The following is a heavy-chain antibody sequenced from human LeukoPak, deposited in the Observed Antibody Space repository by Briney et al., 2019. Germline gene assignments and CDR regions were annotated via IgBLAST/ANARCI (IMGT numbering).Heavy chain of an antibody. V-gene: IGHV1-69*02. CDR2: IIPILGIA. CDR1: GGTFSSYT. D-gene: IGHD2-15*01. J-gene: IGHJ6*02. CDR3: ARVKDRYVNYGMDV. Sequence: SVKVSCKASGGTFSSYTISWVRQAPGQGLEWMGRIIPILGIANYAQKFQGRVTITADKSTSTAYMELRSLRSEDTAVYYCARVKDRYVNYGMDVWGQGTTVTVSS.